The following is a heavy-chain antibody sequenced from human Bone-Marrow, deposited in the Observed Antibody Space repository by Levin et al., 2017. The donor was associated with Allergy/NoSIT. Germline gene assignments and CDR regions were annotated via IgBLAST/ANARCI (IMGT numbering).Heavy chain of an antibody. V-gene: IGHV1-2*02. D-gene: IGHD4-23*01. CDR2: INPNSGGT. CDR1: GYTFTGYY. J-gene: IGHJ4*02. CDR3: ARDPSLIHRDYGGNSFWLAY. Sequence: ASVKVSCKASGYTFTGYYMHWVRQAPGQGLEWMGWINPNSGGTNYAQKFQGRVTMTRDTSISTAYMELSRLRSDDTAVYYCARDPSLIHRDYGGNSFWLAYWGQGTLVTVSS.